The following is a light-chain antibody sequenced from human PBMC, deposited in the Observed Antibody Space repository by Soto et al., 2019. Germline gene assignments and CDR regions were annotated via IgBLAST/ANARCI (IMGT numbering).Light chain of an antibody. Sequence: QSALTQPASVSGSPGQSITISCTGTSSDVGGYNYVSWYQHHPGKAPKLIIYDVSNRPSGVSIRLSGSKSVNTASLTISGLQPEDEADYHCSSYTTSNTRQMVFGTGAKLTVL. CDR1: SSDVGGYNY. CDR3: SSYTTSNTRQMV. J-gene: IGLJ1*01. V-gene: IGLV2-14*03. CDR2: DVS.